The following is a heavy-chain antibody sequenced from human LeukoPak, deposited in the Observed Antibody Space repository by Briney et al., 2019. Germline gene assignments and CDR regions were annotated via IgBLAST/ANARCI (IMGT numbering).Heavy chain of an antibody. Sequence: ASVKVSCKASGYTFTSYGISWVRQAPGQGLEWMGWISAYNGNTNYAQKLQGRVTMTTDTSTSTAYMELRSLRSDDTAVYYCARALKGGLWFGEYWFDPWGQGTLVTVSP. J-gene: IGHJ5*02. CDR2: ISAYNGNT. D-gene: IGHD3-10*01. V-gene: IGHV1-18*01. CDR3: ARALKGGLWFGEYWFDP. CDR1: GYTFTSYG.